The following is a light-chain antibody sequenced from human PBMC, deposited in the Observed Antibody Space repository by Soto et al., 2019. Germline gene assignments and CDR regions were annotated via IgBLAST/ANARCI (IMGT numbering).Light chain of an antibody. J-gene: IGKJ5*01. CDR2: TAS. CDR1: QSVSSSY. V-gene: IGKV3-20*01. Sequence: EIVLTPSPGTLSLSPVERATLSCRASQSVSSSYLAWYQQNPGQAPRLLIHTASSRATGIPDRFSGIGYGTDFTLTISGLEPEDFAVYHCQQYGTSPFTFGQGTRLEIK. CDR3: QQYGTSPFT.